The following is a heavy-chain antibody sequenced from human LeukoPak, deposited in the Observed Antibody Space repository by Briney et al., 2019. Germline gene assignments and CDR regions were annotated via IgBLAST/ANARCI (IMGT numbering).Heavy chain of an antibody. CDR3: ARDLGYYGPRYGMDV. D-gene: IGHD3-10*01. CDR1: GGSISSYY. J-gene: IGHJ6*02. Sequence: SETLSLTCTVSGGSISSYYWSWIRQPPGKGLEWIGYIHYSGSTNYSPSLKGRVTISVGTSKRQFSLNLTSVTAADTAVYYCARDLGYYGPRYGMDVWGQGTTVTVSS. V-gene: IGHV4-59*01. CDR2: IHYSGST.